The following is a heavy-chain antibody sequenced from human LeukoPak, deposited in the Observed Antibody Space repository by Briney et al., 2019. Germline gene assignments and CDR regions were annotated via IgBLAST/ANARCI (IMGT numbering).Heavy chain of an antibody. CDR2: IYTSGST. D-gene: IGHD6-19*01. CDR3: AGSLSSGWFPFDY. J-gene: IGHJ4*02. Sequence: SETLSLTCTVSGGSISSYYWSWIRQPAGKGLEWIGRIYTSGSTNYNPSLKSRVTMSVDTSKNQFSLKQNSVTAADTAVYYCAGSLSSGWFPFDYWGQGTLVTVSS. CDR1: GGSISSYY. V-gene: IGHV4-4*07.